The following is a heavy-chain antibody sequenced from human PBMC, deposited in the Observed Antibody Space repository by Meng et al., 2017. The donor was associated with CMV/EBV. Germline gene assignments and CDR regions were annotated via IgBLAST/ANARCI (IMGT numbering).Heavy chain of an antibody. CDR3: ARGARYCSGGSCSSWFDP. J-gene: IGHJ5*02. Sequence: IRIGGCYCSWLRHPPRKGLEWIGYIYYSGSTYYHPSLKSRVTISVDTSKNQFSLKLSSVTAADTAVYYCARGARYCSGGSCSSWFDPWGQGTLVTVSS. D-gene: IGHD2-15*01. CDR2: IYYSGST. CDR1: IRIGGCY. V-gene: IGHV4-31*02.